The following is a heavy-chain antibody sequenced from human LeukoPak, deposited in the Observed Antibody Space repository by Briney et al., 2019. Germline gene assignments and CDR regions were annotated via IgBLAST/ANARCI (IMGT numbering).Heavy chain of an antibody. Sequence: ASVKVSCKASGGTFSSYAISWVRQAPGQGLEWMGGIIPIFGTANYAQKFQGRVTITADESTSTAYMELSSLRSEDTAVYYCAKVLRFLEWLPHYYMDVWGKGTTVTVSS. J-gene: IGHJ6*03. V-gene: IGHV1-69*13. CDR3: AKVLRFLEWLPHYYMDV. CDR1: GGTFSSYA. CDR2: IIPIFGTA. D-gene: IGHD3-3*01.